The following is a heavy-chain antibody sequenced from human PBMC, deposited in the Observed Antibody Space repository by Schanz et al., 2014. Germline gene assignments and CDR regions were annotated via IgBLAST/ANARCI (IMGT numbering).Heavy chain of an antibody. CDR2: ITAYNGDT. V-gene: IGHV1-18*01. J-gene: IGHJ4*02. CDR3: ARGGYSSGWYDRDITHFDY. Sequence: QVQLVQSGAEVKKPGASVKVSCKASGYTFTSHGISWVRQAPGQGLEWMGWITAYNGDTNYALKLQGRVTMTADTSTSTGYMDLRSLRSDDTAVYDCARGGYSSGWYDRDITHFDYWGQGTLVIVSS. CDR1: GYTFTSHG. D-gene: IGHD6-19*01.